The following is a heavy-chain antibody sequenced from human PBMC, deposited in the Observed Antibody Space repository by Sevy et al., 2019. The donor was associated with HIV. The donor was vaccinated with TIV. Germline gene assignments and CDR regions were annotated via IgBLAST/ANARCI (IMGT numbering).Heavy chain of an antibody. CDR3: ATGAYRNHYIRTSFDY. J-gene: IGHJ4*02. CDR2: FDPEDGET. D-gene: IGHD1-26*01. Sequence: ASVKVSCKVSGYTLTELSMHWVRQAPGKGLEWMGGFDPEDGETIYAQKFQGRVTMTQDTSTDTAYMELSSLRSEDTAVYYCATGAYRNHYIRTSFDYWGQGTLVTVSS. CDR1: GYTLTELS. V-gene: IGHV1-24*01.